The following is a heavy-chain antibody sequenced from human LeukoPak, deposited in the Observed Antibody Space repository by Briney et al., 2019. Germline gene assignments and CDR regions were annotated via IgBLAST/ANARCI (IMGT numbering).Heavy chain of an antibody. CDR3: VRARTPPPQNNWFDP. V-gene: IGHV3-48*03. CDR2: ISDSGNTI. Sequence: PGGSLRLSCAASGFTFSSYEMNWVRQAPGRGLEWVSYISDSGNTIYYTDSVKGRFTISRDKAKNSLYLQMNSLRVEDTAIYYCVRARTPPPQNNWFDPWGQGTLVTVSS. CDR1: GFTFSSYE. J-gene: IGHJ5*02. D-gene: IGHD1-14*01.